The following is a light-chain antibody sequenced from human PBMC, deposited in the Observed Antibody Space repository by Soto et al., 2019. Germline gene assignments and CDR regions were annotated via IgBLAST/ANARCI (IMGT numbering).Light chain of an antibody. V-gene: IGKV1-5*03. CDR3: QQYNSKGT. Sequence: DIQVTQSPSTLSASVGDRVTITCRASQSISSWLAWYQQKPGKAPNLLIYKASSLESGVPSRFSGSGSGTAFTLTINSLQPDDFATYYCQQYNSKGTFGQGTKVEIK. CDR2: KAS. J-gene: IGKJ1*01. CDR1: QSISSW.